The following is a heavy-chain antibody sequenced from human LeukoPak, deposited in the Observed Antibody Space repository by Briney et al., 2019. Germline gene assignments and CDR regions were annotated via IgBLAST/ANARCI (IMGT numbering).Heavy chain of an antibody. CDR3: ARGLVMGFTDY. CDR1: GGSFSGYY. CDR2: INHSGST. V-gene: IGHV4-34*01. D-gene: IGHD3-22*01. J-gene: IGHJ4*02. Sequence: SETLPLTCAVYGGSFSGYYWSWIRQPPGKGLEWIGEINHSGSTNYNPSLKSRVTISVDTSKNQFSLKLSFVTAADTAVYYCARGLVMGFTDYWGQGTLVTVSS.